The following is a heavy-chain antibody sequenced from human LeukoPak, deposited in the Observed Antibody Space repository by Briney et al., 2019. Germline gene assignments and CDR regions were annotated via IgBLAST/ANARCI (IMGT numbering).Heavy chain of an antibody. J-gene: IGHJ4*02. D-gene: IGHD3-10*01. CDR3: ARVYSANGYGSGYYDY. V-gene: IGHV3-21*01. CDR2: ITSTSNHI. CDR1: GFTFNIHA. Sequence: KPGGSLRLSGAASGFTFNIHAMTWARQAPGKGLEWVSAITSTSNHINYADSVKGRFTISRDSANNSLYLQMNSLRAEDTAVYYCARVYSANGYGSGYYDYWGQGTLVTVSS.